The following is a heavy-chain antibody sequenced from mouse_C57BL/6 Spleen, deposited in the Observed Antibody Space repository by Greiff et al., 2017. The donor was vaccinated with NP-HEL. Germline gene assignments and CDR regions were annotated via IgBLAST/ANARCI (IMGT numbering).Heavy chain of an antibody. CDR2: INPSSGYP. D-gene: IGHD2-4*01. CDR3: ARFYDYDGGYYFDD. Sequence: QVQLQQSGAELARPGASVKMSCKASGYTFTSYTMHWVKQRPGQGLEWIGNINPSSGYPKYNQKFKDKATLTADKSSSTAYMQLSSLTSEASAVYDCARFYDYDGGYYFDDWGKGTTLTVSS. V-gene: IGHV1-4*01. J-gene: IGHJ2*01. CDR1: GYTFTSYT.